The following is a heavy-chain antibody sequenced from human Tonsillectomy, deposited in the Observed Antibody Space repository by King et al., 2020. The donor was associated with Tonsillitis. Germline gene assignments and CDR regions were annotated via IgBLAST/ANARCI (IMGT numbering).Heavy chain of an antibody. D-gene: IGHD2/OR15-2a*01. CDR2: ISQSGST. CDR3: ARGVSDFDL. CDR1: GGSFSAYY. J-gene: IGHJ2*01. V-gene: IGHV4-34*01. Sequence: VQLQQWGAGLLKPSETLSLTCAVYGGSFSAYYWNWIRQPPGKGLEWIGEISQSGSTNYNPSLKSRVTMSVDTSKNQFSLKLNSVTAADTAVYYCARGVSDFDLWGRGTLVTVSS.